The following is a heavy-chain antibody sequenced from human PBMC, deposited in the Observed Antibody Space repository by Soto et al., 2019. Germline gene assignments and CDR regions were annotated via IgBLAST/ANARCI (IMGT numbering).Heavy chain of an antibody. CDR1: GGSINTNNW. D-gene: IGHD7-27*01. CDR2: IFHSGST. V-gene: IGHV4-4*02. J-gene: IGHJ4*02. Sequence: NPSETLSLTCAVSGGSINTNNWWSWVRQPPGKGLEWIGQIFHSGSTNYNPSLESRVTISVDKSKNQFSLKLNSVTAADTAVYYCARLTGDQLIMDYWGQGTLVTVSS. CDR3: ARLTGDQLIMDY.